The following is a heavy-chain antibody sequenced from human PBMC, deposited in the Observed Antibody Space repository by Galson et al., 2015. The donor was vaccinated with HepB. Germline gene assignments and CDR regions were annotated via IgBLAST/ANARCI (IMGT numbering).Heavy chain of an antibody. CDR1: GFTFSDYH. Sequence: SLRLSCAASGFTFSDYHMSWIRQAPGKGLEWVSYISSSSSYTNYADSVKGRFTISRDNAKNSLYLQMNSLRAEDTAVYYAVRGGYKVFDYWGQGTLVTVSS. J-gene: IGHJ4*02. D-gene: IGHD3-22*01. CDR3: VRGGYKVFDY. CDR2: ISSSSSYT. V-gene: IGHV3-11*06.